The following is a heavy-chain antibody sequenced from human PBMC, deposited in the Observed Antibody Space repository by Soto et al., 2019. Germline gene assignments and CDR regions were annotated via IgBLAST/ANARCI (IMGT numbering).Heavy chain of an antibody. CDR2: ISYDGSNK. CDR1: GFSFSYYG. Sequence: PGGSLRLSCAASGFSFSYYGMHWVRQAPGKGLEWVAVISYDGSNKYYADSVKGRFTISRENSKNTLYLQMNSLRAEDTAVYYCAKENSEYSSGWNAFDIWGQGTMVTVSS. V-gene: IGHV3-30*18. CDR3: AKENSEYSSGWNAFDI. J-gene: IGHJ3*02. D-gene: IGHD6-19*01.